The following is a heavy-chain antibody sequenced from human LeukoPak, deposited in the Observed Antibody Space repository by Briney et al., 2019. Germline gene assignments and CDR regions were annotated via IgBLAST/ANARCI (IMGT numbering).Heavy chain of an antibody. CDR3: ASGGGSYYLPFDY. CDR2: INPNSGGT. V-gene: IGHV1-2*02. J-gene: IGHJ4*02. D-gene: IGHD1-26*01. Sequence: ASVKVSCKASGYTFTSYGISWVRQAPGQGLEWMGWINPNSGGTNYAQKFQGRVTMTRDTSISTAYMELSRLRSDGTAVYYCASGGGSYYLPFDYWGQGTLVTVSS. CDR1: GYTFTSYG.